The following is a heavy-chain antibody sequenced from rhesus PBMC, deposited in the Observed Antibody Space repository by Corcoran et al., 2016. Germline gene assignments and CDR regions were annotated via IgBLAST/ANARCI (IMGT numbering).Heavy chain of an antibody. D-gene: IGHD4-11*01. CDR3: ARGLIDY. CDR1: GGSINSNY. Sequence: QVQLQQWGEGLVKPSETLSLTCAVYGGSINSNYWSWIRQPPGKGLEWIGRIRSGGSTNYNPSLQSRVTISIDPSKNQFSLKLSSVTAADTAVYYCARGLIDYWGQGVLVTVSS. J-gene: IGHJ4*01. V-gene: IGHV4-160*01. CDR2: IRSGGST.